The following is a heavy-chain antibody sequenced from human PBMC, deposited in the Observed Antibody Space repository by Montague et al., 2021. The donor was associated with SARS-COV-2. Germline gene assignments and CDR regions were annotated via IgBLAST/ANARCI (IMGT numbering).Heavy chain of an antibody. CDR3: ARLRDGVVPSPILGVGPYYSYYYMDV. Sequence: SETLSLTCAVHGTSFSGYYWNWIRQPPGKGLEWIGEINHGGSTNYSPPLKSRFTIPADTSKNQFSLKRTSVAAADTAVYYCARLRDGVVPSPILGVGPYYSYYYMDVWGRGTTVTVSS. CDR1: GTSFSGYY. J-gene: IGHJ6*03. V-gene: IGHV4-34*01. CDR2: INHGGST. D-gene: IGHD3-10*01.